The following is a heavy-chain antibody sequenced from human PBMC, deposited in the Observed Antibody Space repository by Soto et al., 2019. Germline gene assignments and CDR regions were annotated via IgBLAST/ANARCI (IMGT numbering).Heavy chain of an antibody. CDR2: ISYDGSNK. Sequence: GGSLRLSCAASGFTFSSYGMHWVRQAPGKGLEWVAVISYDGSNKYYADSVKGRFTISRDNSKNTLYLQMNSLRAEDTAVYYLAKGPIDFGVVPSGELRSWGQGTLVTVSS. V-gene: IGHV3-30*18. D-gene: IGHD3-3*01. CDR1: GFTFSSYG. CDR3: AKGPIDFGVVPSGELRS. J-gene: IGHJ4*02.